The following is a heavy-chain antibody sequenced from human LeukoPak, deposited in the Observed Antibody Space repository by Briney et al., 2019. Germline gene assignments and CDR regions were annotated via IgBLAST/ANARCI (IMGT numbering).Heavy chain of an antibody. CDR1: GGSISSYY. Sequence: SETLSLTCTVSGGSISSYYWSWIRQPPGKGLEWIGYINYSGNTNYNPSLKSRVTIPVDTSKNQSSLKLSSVTAADTAVYYCASFSWGSGSYNQEAIWSWFDPWGQGTLVTVSS. D-gene: IGHD3-10*01. CDR3: ASFSWGSGSYNQEAIWSWFDP. CDR2: INYSGNT. J-gene: IGHJ5*02. V-gene: IGHV4-59*08.